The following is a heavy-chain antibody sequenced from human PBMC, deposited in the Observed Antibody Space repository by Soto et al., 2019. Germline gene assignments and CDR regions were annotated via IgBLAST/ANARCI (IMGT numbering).Heavy chain of an antibody. J-gene: IGHJ5*02. D-gene: IGHD3-9*01. CDR3: ARRSDDILTGYNWFDP. CDR1: GDSVSSNSAA. CDR2: TYYRSKWYN. V-gene: IGHV6-1*01. Sequence: SQTLSLTCAISGDSVSSNSAAWNWIRQSPSRGLEWLGRTYYRSKWYNDYAVSVKSRITINPDTSKNQFSLQLNSVTAADTAVYYCARRSDDILTGYNWFDPWGQGTLVTVSS.